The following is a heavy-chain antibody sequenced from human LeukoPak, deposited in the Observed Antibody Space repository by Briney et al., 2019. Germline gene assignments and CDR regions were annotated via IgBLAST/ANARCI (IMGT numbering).Heavy chain of an antibody. Sequence: PSETLSLTCTVSGGSISSYYWSWIRQPPGKGLEWIGYIYYSGSTNYNPSLKSRVTISVDTSKNQFSLKLSSVTAADTAVYYCARGAVLLWFGEGMDVWGQGTTVTVSS. CDR3: ARGAVLLWFGEGMDV. V-gene: IGHV4-59*12. D-gene: IGHD3-10*01. CDR2: IYYSGST. J-gene: IGHJ6*02. CDR1: GGSISSYY.